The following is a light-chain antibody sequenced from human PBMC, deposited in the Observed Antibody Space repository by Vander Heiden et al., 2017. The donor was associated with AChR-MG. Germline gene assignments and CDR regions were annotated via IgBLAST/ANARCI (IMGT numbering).Light chain of an antibody. Sequence: QSALTHPASVSGSPGQSITISCTGTSSDVGGYNYVSWYQQHPGKAPKLMIYDVSKRPSGVSNRFSGSKSGNTASLTISGLQAEDEADYYCSSYTSSSTLFYVFGTGTKVTVL. J-gene: IGLJ1*01. CDR1: SSDVGGYNY. CDR3: SSYTSSSTLFYV. CDR2: DVS. V-gene: IGLV2-14*01.